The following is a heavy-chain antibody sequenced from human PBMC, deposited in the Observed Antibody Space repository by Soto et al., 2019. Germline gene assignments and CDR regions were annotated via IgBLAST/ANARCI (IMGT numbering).Heavy chain of an antibody. CDR2: IYYTGST. J-gene: IGHJ5*02. V-gene: IGHV4-39*01. CDR3: ARQCGISAALMNWFDP. D-gene: IGHD6-13*01. CDR1: GGSISSSSYY. Sequence: QMQLQESAPGLVKPSETLSLTCTVSGGSISSSSYYWAWIRQPPGKGLEWIGSIYYTGSTHYNPSLKSRVTLSIDTSKNQFSLKLSSVTAADTAMFYCARQCGISAALMNWFDPWGQGTLVTVSS.